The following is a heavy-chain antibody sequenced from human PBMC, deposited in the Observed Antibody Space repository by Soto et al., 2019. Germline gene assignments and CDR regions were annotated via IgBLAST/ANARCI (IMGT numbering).Heavy chain of an antibody. CDR3: AREGPMLRGVVPEDY. V-gene: IGHV3-11*05. Sequence: QVQLVESGGGLVKPGGSLRLSCAASGFTLSDFYMSWIRQAPGKGLEWVSYISKDSTFSIYADSVKGRFTISRDDAQNSVYLQMNSLRAEGTAIYYCAREGPMLRGVVPEDYWGQGTLVTVSP. J-gene: IGHJ4*02. CDR2: ISKDSTFS. D-gene: IGHD3-10*01. CDR1: GFTLSDFY.